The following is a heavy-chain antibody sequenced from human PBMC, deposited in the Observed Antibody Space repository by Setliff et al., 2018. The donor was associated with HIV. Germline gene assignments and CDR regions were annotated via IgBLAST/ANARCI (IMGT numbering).Heavy chain of an antibody. CDR1: GSTFSSYS. CDR3: ARARPQAIDDTYYYYMDV. V-gene: IGHV3-21*04. CDR2: ISSVSTYL. Sequence: GGSLRLSCAASGSTFSSYSMNWVRQTPEKGLERLSSISSVSTYLYYADSVKGRFTISRDNAKKSLYLQMNSLRAEDTAVYFCARARPQAIDDTYYYYMDVWGKGTTVTVSS. D-gene: IGHD2-21*01. J-gene: IGHJ6*03.